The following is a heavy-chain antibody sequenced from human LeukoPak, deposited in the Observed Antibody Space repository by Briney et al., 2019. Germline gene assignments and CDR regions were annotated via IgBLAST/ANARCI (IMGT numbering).Heavy chain of an antibody. Sequence: PEGSLRLSCAASGFPFNTQWMTWDRQAPGKGLEWVANIGPDGSEKSHVVSVRGRFAISRDNDKNSVYLQMNSLRPEDTAIYYCARYPSFGALDYWGQGTLVTVSS. CDR1: GFPFNTQW. CDR3: ARYPSFGALDY. J-gene: IGHJ4*02. V-gene: IGHV3-7*01. CDR2: IGPDGSEK. D-gene: IGHD2/OR15-2a*01.